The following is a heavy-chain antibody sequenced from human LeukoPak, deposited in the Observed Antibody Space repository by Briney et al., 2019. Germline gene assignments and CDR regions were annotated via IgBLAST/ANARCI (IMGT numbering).Heavy chain of an antibody. CDR2: IYPGDSDT. CDR3: ARIVKYYYGSGAYYYYMDV. V-gene: IGHV5-51*01. Sequence: GESLKISCKGSGYSFTSYWIGWVRPMPGKGLEWMGIIYPGDSDTRYSPSFQGQVTISADKSISTAYLQWSSLKASDTAMYYCARIVKYYYGSGAYYYYMDVWGKGTTVTISS. D-gene: IGHD3-10*01. J-gene: IGHJ6*03. CDR1: GYSFTSYW.